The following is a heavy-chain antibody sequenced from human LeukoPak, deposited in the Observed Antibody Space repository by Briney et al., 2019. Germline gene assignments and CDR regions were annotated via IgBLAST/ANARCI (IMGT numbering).Heavy chain of an antibody. CDR3: ARETHYYDSSGFLGG. Sequence: GSLRLSCAASGFTFSDYYMSWIRQAPGKGLEWVSYISSSGSTIYYADSVKGRFTISRDNAKNSLYLQMNSLRAEDTAVYYCARETHYYDSSGFLGGWGQGTLVTVSS. CDR1: GFTFSDYY. CDR2: ISSSGSTI. J-gene: IGHJ4*02. D-gene: IGHD3-22*01. V-gene: IGHV3-11*04.